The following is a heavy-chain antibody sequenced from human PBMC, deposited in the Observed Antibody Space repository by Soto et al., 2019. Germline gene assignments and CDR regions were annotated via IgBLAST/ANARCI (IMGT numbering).Heavy chain of an antibody. CDR3: ARRHGDYAFDI. D-gene: IGHD4-17*01. CDR1: GGSISRGDYY. V-gene: IGHV4-30-4*01. Sequence: SETLSLTCSVSGGSISRGDYYWSWIRQPPGKGLEWVGYIFNTGRTYYNPSLKSRVAISADTSKNHFFLKLTSVTAADAAVYYCARRHGDYAFDIWGQGQWSPSPQ. CDR2: IFNTGRT. J-gene: IGHJ3*02.